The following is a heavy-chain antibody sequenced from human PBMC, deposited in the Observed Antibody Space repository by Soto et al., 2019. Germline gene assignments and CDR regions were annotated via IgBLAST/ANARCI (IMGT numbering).Heavy chain of an antibody. CDR1: GFTFTNYW. D-gene: IGHD2-15*01. J-gene: IGHJ5*02. V-gene: IGHV3-7*01. CDR3: ASQRATGGHYH. Sequence: EVQLVESGGGLVQPGGSLRLSCVASGFTFTNYWMSWVRQGTGKGLGWVANVGQDGGQKYYVDSVKGRFTSSRDNAKNSMPLQMNSLRAEDTAMYYSASQRATGGHYHWGQGTQVSAYS. CDR2: VGQDGGQK.